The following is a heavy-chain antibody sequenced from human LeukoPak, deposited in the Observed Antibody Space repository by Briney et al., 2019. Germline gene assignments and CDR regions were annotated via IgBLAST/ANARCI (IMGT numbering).Heavy chain of an antibody. D-gene: IGHD6-19*01. Sequence: GGSLRLSCAASGFTFSSYTMNWVRQAPGKGLEWVSSITSSTYIYYADSVKGRFTISRDNAKNSLYLQMSSLRAEDTAVYYCASLLGYSSGTAAFDIWGQGTMVTVSS. V-gene: IGHV3-21*01. J-gene: IGHJ3*02. CDR3: ASLLGYSSGTAAFDI. CDR2: ITSSTYI. CDR1: GFTFSSYT.